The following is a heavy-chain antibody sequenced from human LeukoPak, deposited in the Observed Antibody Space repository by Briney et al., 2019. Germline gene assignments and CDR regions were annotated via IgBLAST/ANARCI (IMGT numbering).Heavy chain of an antibody. D-gene: IGHD2-21*01. Sequence: GGSLRLSCAASGFTFSSYWVHWVRQAPGRGLVWVSRINSDGSNTSYADSVRGRFTISRDNAKNTLYLEMNSLRAEDTAVCYCVRGAPYYMDVWGKGTTVTVSS. CDR1: GFTFSSYW. V-gene: IGHV3-74*01. J-gene: IGHJ6*03. CDR2: INSDGSNT. CDR3: VRGAPYYMDV.